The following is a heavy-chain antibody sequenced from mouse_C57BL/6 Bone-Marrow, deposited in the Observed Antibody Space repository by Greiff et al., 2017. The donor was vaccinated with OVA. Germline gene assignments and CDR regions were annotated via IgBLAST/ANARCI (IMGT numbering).Heavy chain of an antibody. Sequence: VQLVESGAELVRPGTSVKVSCKASGYAFTNYLIEWVKQRPGQGLEWIGVINPGSGGTNYNEKFKGKATLTADKSSSTAYMQLSSLTSEDSAVYFCARGDYDVLYAMDYWGQGTSVTVSS. CDR1: GYAFTNYL. J-gene: IGHJ4*01. CDR2: INPGSGGT. V-gene: IGHV1-54*01. D-gene: IGHD2-4*01. CDR3: ARGDYDVLYAMDY.